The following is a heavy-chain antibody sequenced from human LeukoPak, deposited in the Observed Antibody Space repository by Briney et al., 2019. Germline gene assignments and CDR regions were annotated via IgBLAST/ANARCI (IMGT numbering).Heavy chain of an antibody. CDR2: INSDGSST. Sequence: GGSLRLSCAASGFTFTSHWMHWVRQTPGKGLVWVSRINSDGSSTNYADSVEGRLTISRDNAKNTVYLQMNSLRADDTSVYYCARDRYYYYMDVWGKGTTVTVSS. J-gene: IGHJ6*03. D-gene: IGHD2-15*01. CDR3: ARDRYYYYMDV. V-gene: IGHV3-74*01. CDR1: GFTFTSHW.